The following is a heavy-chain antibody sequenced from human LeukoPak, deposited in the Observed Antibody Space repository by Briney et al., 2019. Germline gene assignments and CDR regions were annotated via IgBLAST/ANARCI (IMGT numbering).Heavy chain of an antibody. D-gene: IGHD3-10*01. V-gene: IGHV3-30*04. CDR3: ARDRLPDLVRCFDS. CDR1: GFTFNTYA. J-gene: IGHJ4*02. Sequence: GGSLRLSCAASGFTFNTYAMHWVRQAPDKGLEWVALLSYDGNTKYYADSVKGRFTISRDISKNMLYLQMSSLRPEDTALYYCARDRLPDLVRCFDSWGQGTLVTVSS. CDR2: LSYDGNTK.